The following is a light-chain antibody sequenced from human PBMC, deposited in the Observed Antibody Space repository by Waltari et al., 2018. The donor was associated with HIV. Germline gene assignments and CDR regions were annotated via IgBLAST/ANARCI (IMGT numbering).Light chain of an antibody. CDR3: QQYGTSPPFT. Sequence: EIVLTQSPGTLSLSPGARATLSCRASQSVNSNYLAWYQQKPGQAPRLLIYGAYSRATGIPDRFSGSGSGTDFTLTISRLEPEDFAVYFCQQYGTSPPFTFGPGTKVDI. J-gene: IGKJ3*01. CDR2: GAY. CDR1: QSVNSNY. V-gene: IGKV3-20*01.